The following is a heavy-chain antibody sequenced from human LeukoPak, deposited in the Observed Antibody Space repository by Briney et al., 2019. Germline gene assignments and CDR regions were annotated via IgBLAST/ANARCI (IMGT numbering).Heavy chain of an antibody. CDR2: IKQDGTEK. CDR1: GFSFSSYG. Sequence: GGSLRLSCAGSGFSFSSYGMHWVRQAPGKGLEWVANIKQDGTEKYYVDSVKGRFTISRDNAKNSLYLQMNSLRAEDTAVYYCARATRASRDEYWGQGTLVTVSS. V-gene: IGHV3-7*01. D-gene: IGHD6-13*01. J-gene: IGHJ4*02. CDR3: ARATRASRDEY.